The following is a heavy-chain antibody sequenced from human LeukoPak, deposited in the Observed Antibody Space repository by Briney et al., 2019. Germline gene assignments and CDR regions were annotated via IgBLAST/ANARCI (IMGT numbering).Heavy chain of an antibody. CDR3: ARWPYCGGDCYRFLDY. D-gene: IGHD2-21*02. CDR1: GFTFSSYG. Sequence: PGGSLRLSCAASGFTFSSYGMHWVRQAPGKGLEWVAVISYDGSNKYYADSVKGRFTISRDNAKNSLYLQMNSLRAEDTAVYYCARWPYCGGDCYRFLDYWGQGTLVTVSS. J-gene: IGHJ4*02. V-gene: IGHV3-30*03. CDR2: ISYDGSNK.